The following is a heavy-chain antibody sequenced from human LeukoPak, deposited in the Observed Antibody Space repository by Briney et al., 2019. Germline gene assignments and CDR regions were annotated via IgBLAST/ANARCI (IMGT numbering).Heavy chain of an antibody. CDR2: INHSGST. D-gene: IGHD3-3*01. Sequence: SETLSLTCAVYGGSFSGYYWSWIRQPPGKGLEWIGEINHSGSTNYNPSLKSRVTISVDTSKNQFSLKLSSVTAGDTAVYYCARPEKVGCLLYYRSDGFDPWGQGPLVTVSS. V-gene: IGHV4-34*01. J-gene: IGHJ5*02. CDR1: GGSFSGYY. CDR3: ARPEKVGCLLYYRSDGFDP.